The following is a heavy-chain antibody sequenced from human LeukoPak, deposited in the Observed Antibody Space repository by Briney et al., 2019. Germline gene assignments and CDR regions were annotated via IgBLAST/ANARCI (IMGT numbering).Heavy chain of an antibody. CDR1: GGSISSYY. J-gene: IGHJ4*02. Sequence: SETLSLTCTVSGGSISSYYWSWIRQPAGKGLQWIGRIYTSGSTTYNPSLKSRVTRSVDTSKNQFSLKLRSVTAAGTAVYDCAKAGVGYSYGFDYWGQGALVTVSS. CDR3: AKAGVGYSYGFDY. D-gene: IGHD5-18*01. V-gene: IGHV4-4*07. CDR2: IYTSGST.